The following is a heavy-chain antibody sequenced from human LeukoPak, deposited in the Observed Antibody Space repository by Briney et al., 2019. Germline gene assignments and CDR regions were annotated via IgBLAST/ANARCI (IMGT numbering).Heavy chain of an antibody. CDR2: IKQDGSEK. CDR1: GFTFSSYW. Sequence: PGGSLRLSCAASGFTFSSYWMSWVRQAPGKGLEWVANIKQDGSEKYYVDSVKGRFTISRDNAKNSLYLQMNSLRAEDTAVYYCARDSGVGGSYTDLFDYWGQGTLVTVSS. V-gene: IGHV3-7*01. CDR3: ARDSGVGGSYTDLFDY. D-gene: IGHD1-26*01. J-gene: IGHJ4*02.